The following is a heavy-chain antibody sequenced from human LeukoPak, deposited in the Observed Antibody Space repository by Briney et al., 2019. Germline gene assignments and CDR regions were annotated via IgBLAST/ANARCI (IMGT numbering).Heavy chain of an antibody. CDR2: ISAHGSST. Sequence: GGSLSLSCAASGFSCPTLWMHRLRQVPGKGLVCVSRISAHGSSTMYADSVTGRFSISRDHVKNTLYLQMNSVRAADTSTYDCVSHSAGRSGGNACGQGTLVTVSS. D-gene: IGHD4-23*01. CDR1: GFSCPTLW. V-gene: IGHV3-74*03. J-gene: IGHJ5*02. CDR3: VSHSAGRSGGNA.